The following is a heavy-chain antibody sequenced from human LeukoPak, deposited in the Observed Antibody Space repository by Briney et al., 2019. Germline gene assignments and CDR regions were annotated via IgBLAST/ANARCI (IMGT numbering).Heavy chain of an antibody. CDR1: GGSISSYY. CDR3: ARGTLYDSSGLNYYYYMDV. D-gene: IGHD3-22*01. V-gene: IGHV4-4*07. CDR2: IYTSGST. Sequence: SETLSLTFTVSGGSISSYYWSGIRQPAGKGLEWIGRIYTSGSTNYNPSLKSRVTMSVDTSKNQFSLKLSSVTAADTAVYYCARGTLYDSSGLNYYYYMDVWGKGTTVTVSS. J-gene: IGHJ6*03.